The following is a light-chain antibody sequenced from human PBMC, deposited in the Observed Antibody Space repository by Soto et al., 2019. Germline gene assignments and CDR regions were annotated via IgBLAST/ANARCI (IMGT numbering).Light chain of an antibody. CDR3: QSYDSSLSGVV. CDR2: GNS. CDR1: SSNIWAGYD. J-gene: IGLJ2*01. Sequence: QSVLTQPPSVSGAPGQRVTISCTRSSSNIWAGYDVHWYQQLPGTAPKLLIYGNSNRPSGVPDRFSGSKAGTSASLAITGLQAEDEADYYGQSYDSSLSGVVFGGGTKLTVL. V-gene: IGLV1-40*01.